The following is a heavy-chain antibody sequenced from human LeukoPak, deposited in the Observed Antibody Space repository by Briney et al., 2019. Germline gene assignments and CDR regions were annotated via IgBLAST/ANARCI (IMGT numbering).Heavy chain of an antibody. CDR1: GFTFSSYN. D-gene: IGHD3-10*01. J-gene: IGHJ4*02. CDR2: ISSGSSYI. V-gene: IGHV3-21*01. Sequence: GGSLRLSCAASGFTFSSYNMNWVRQAPGKGLEWVSSISSGSSYIYYADSVKGRFSVSRDNAKNSLYLQMNSLRAEDTAVYYCARDISILLWFGELSQSPYYFDYWGQGTLVTVSS. CDR3: ARDISILLWFGELSQSPYYFDY.